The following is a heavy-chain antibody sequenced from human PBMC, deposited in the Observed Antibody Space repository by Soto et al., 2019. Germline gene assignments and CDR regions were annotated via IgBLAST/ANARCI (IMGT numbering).Heavy chain of an antibody. J-gene: IGHJ6*02. V-gene: IGHV1-69*06. D-gene: IGHD2-21*01. CDR1: GGTLSTNA. CDR2: IIPMFGSP. CDR3: ARGGFVAGLYNAMDA. Sequence: QVQLVQSGAEVKKPGSSVKVSCKASGGTLSTNAISWVRQAPGQGLEWMGAIIPMFGSPKYAQKFQGRVTITAANPTSTIYMEMISLTAADTAVYYCARGGFVAGLYNAMDAWGQGTAVAVSS.